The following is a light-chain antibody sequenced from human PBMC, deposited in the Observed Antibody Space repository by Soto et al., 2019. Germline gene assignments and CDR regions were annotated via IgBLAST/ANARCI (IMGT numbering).Light chain of an antibody. CDR3: LQYNGYYRT. V-gene: IGKV3-15*01. J-gene: IGKJ1*01. CDR1: QSVSSN. CDR2: GAS. Sequence: EIVLTQSPGTLCLSPGERATLSCRASQSVSSNLAWYQQKPGQAPRLLIYGASTRATGIPARFSGSGSGTTFTLTISSLQSDDFATYYCLQYNGYYRTFGQGTKVDIK.